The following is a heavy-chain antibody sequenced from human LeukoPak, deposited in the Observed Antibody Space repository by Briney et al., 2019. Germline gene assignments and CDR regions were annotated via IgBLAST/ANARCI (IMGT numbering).Heavy chain of an antibody. CDR1: GFTFSSYT. CDR2: ISRSNIYK. J-gene: IGHJ5*02. V-gene: IGHV3-21*01. D-gene: IGHD3-10*01. CDR3: ARVMRVASGPFDP. Sequence: GGSLRLSCAASGFTFSSYTMNWVRLAPGKGLEWVSSISRSNIYKYYADSVKGRFTISRDNAKNSLYLQMNSLRAEDTAVYYCARVMRVASGPFDPWGQGTLVTVSS.